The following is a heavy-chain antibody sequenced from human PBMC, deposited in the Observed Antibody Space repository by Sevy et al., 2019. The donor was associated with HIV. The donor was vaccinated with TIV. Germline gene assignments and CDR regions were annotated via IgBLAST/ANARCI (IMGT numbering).Heavy chain of an antibody. V-gene: IGHV4-30-4*01. J-gene: IGHJ6*02. CDR1: GGSISSGDYH. CDR3: ARDRLELSGSGSSQYYYYYYGMDV. CDR2: IYYSGST. Sequence: SETLSLTCTVSGGSISSGDYHWSWIRQPPGKGLEWIGYIYYSGSTYYNPSLKSRVTISVDTSKNQFSLKLSSVTAADTAVYYCARDRLELSGSGSSQYYYYYYGMDVWGQGTTVTVSS. D-gene: IGHD3-10*01.